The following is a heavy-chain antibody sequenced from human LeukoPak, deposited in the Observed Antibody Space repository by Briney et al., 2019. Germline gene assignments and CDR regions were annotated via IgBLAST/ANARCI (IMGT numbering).Heavy chain of an antibody. V-gene: IGHV3-66*01. CDR1: GFTVSSNY. Sequence: GGSLRLSCAASGFTVSSNYMSWVRQAPGKGLEWVSVIYSGGSTYYADSVKGRFTISRDNSKNTLYLQMNSLRAEDTAVYYCARDGAHSAAMVTGGGADAFDIWGQGTMVTVSS. CDR2: IYSGGST. D-gene: IGHD5-18*01. J-gene: IGHJ3*02. CDR3: ARDGAHSAAMVTGGGADAFDI.